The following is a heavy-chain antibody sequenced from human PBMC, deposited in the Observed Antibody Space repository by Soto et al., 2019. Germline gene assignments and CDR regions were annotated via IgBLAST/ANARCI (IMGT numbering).Heavy chain of an antibody. D-gene: IGHD6-19*01. Sequence: ASVKVSCKASGYTFTSYGISWVRQAPGQGLEWMGWIGAYNGNTNYAQKLQGRVTMTTDTSTSTAYMELRSLRSDDTAVYYCARAGPSSGWYSYYYYGMDVWGQGTTVTVSS. CDR3: ARAGPSSGWYSYYYYGMDV. V-gene: IGHV1-18*01. CDR2: IGAYNGNT. CDR1: GYTFTSYG. J-gene: IGHJ6*02.